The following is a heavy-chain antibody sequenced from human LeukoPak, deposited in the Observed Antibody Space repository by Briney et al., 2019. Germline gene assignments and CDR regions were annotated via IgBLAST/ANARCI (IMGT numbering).Heavy chain of an antibody. CDR1: GFTFDDHG. D-gene: IGHD3-22*01. J-gene: IGHJ4*02. CDR3: ARNAGSGFYYYFDS. Sequence: GGSLRLSCAASGFTFDDHGMSWVRQAPGKGLEWVSGIKWNGASTGYADSVKGRFTISRDNAKNSPYLQMNSLRAEDTAFYYCARNAGSGFYYYFDSWGQGTLVTVSS. V-gene: IGHV3-20*04. CDR2: IKWNGAST.